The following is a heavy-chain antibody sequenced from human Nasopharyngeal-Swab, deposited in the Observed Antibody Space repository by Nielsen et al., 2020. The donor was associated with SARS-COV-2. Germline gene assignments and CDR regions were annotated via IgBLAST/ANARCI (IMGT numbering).Heavy chain of an antibody. D-gene: IGHD1-26*01. CDR1: GGTFSSYA. J-gene: IGHJ4*02. Sequence: SVKVSCKASGGTFSSYAISWVRQAPGQGLEWMGGIIPIFGTANYAQTFQGRVTITADESTSTAYMELSSLRSEDTAVYYCAKDGVNGSYYGFWGQGTLVTVSS. CDR3: AKDGVNGSYYGF. CDR2: IIPIFGTA. V-gene: IGHV1-69*13.